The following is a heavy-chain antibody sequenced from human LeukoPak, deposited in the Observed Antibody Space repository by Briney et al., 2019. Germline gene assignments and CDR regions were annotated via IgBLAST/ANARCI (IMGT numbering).Heavy chain of an antibody. CDR3: ARDQDPTMTN. CDR2: IYSSGGT. Sequence: GGSLRLSCGASGFXVSTNYMSWVRQAPGKGLEWVSIIYSSGGTYYANSVKGRFTISRDNSKNTLYLQMNSLRAEDTAVYYCARDQDPTMTNWGQGTLVTVSS. J-gene: IGHJ4*02. CDR1: GFXVSTNY. V-gene: IGHV3-66*01. D-gene: IGHD5-18*01.